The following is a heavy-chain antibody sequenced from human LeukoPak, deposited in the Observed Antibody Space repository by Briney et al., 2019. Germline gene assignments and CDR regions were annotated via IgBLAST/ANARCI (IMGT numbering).Heavy chain of an antibody. D-gene: IGHD2-8*01. Sequence: ASVKVSCKASGYTFTGYYMHWVRQAPGQGLEWMGWINPNSGGTNYAQKFQGRVTMTRDTSISTAYMELRSLRSDDTAVYYCARGRGVYYYYYMDVWGKGTTVTVSS. V-gene: IGHV1-2*02. CDR2: INPNSGGT. CDR1: GYTFTGYY. CDR3: ARGRGVYYYYYMDV. J-gene: IGHJ6*03.